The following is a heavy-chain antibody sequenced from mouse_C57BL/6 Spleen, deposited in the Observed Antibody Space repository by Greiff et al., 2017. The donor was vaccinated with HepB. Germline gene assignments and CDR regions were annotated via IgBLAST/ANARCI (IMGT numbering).Heavy chain of an antibody. CDR2: IDPSDSET. Sequence: VQLQQSGAELVRPGSSVKLSCKASGYTFTSYWMHWVKQRPIQGLEWIGNIDPSDSETHYNQKFKDKATLTVDKSSSTAYMQLSSLTSEDSAVYYCARLGYYGRFAYWGQGTLVTVSA. J-gene: IGHJ3*01. CDR3: ARLGYYGRFAY. V-gene: IGHV1-52*01. D-gene: IGHD1-1*01. CDR1: GYTFTSYW.